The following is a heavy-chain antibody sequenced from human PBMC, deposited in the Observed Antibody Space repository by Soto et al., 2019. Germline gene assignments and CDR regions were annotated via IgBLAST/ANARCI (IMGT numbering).Heavy chain of an antibody. CDR2: ISSSSSYI. Sequence: GGSLRLSCAASGFTFSSYSMNWVRQAPGKGLEWVSSISSSSSYIYYADSVKGRFTISRDNAKNSLYLQMNSLRAEDTAVYYWARCKYQLLCWSDYWGQGTLVTVSS. CDR1: GFTFSSYS. J-gene: IGHJ4*02. CDR3: ARCKYQLLCWSDY. D-gene: IGHD2-2*01. V-gene: IGHV3-21*01.